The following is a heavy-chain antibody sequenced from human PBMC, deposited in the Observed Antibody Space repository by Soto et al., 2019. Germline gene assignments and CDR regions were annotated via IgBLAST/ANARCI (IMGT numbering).Heavy chain of an antibody. CDR2: ISGSGGRT. CDR3: AKAPRTYDFPYYFDY. V-gene: IGHV3-23*01. J-gene: IGHJ4*02. CDR1: GFTLSSYA. D-gene: IGHD3-3*01. Sequence: PGGSLRLSCAASGFTLSSYAMSWVRQAPGKGLEWVSAISGSGGRTYYADSVKGRFTISRDNSKDTLYLQMNSLGAEDTAAYYCAKAPRTYDFPYYFDYWGQGTLVTVSS.